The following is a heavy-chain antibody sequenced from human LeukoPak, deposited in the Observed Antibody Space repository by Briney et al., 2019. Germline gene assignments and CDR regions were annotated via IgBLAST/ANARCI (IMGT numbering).Heavy chain of an antibody. CDR3: ARVSDGYNHPADY. V-gene: IGHV1-69*06. CDR1: GGTFSSYA. D-gene: IGHD5-24*01. Sequence: SVKVSCKASGGTFSSYAISWVRQAPGQGLEWMGGIIPIFGTANYAQKFQGRVTITADKSTSTAYMELSSLRSEDTAVYYCARVSDGYNHPADYWGQGTLVTVSS. CDR2: IIPIFGTA. J-gene: IGHJ4*02.